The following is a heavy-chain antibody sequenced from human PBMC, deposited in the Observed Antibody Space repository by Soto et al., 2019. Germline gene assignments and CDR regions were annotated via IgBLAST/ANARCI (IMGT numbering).Heavy chain of an antibody. D-gene: IGHD6-25*01. Sequence: WGSLRLSCAASGFTFSSYAIHWVRQAPGKGLEWVAVISYDGSNKYYADSVKGRFTISRDNSKNTLYLQMNSLRAEDTAVYYCARDGAAPGTFDYWGQGTLVTVS. J-gene: IGHJ4*02. V-gene: IGHV3-30-3*01. CDR3: ARDGAAPGTFDY. CDR2: ISYDGSNK. CDR1: GFTFSSYA.